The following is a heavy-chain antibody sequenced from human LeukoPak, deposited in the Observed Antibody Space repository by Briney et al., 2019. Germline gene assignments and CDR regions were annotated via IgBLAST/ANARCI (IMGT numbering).Heavy chain of an antibody. V-gene: IGHV4-39*01. CDR1: GGLITSTIHY. D-gene: IGHD6-19*01. CDR2: IYYNGIT. J-gene: IGHJ4*02. CDR3: ARQPTVKRGAVASNFDY. Sequence: PSETLSLTCSVSGGLITSTIHYWAWLRQPPGQGLEWLASIYYNGITYYNASLESRVTMSVDTSRTQFSLRLSSVSAADTSVYYCARQPTVKRGAVASNFDYWGQGTLVTVSS.